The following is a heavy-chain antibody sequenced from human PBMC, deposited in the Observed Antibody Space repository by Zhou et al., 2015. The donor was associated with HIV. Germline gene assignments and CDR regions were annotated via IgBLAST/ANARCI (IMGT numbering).Heavy chain of an antibody. CDR3: ATDRPGGQKSFLLWT. J-gene: IGHJ5*02. D-gene: IGHD2/OR15-2a*01. Sequence: QVQLVQSGAEVKKPGSSVKVSCKASGGTFSRYAISWVRQAPGQGLEWMGGIIPILGPQNYAQKFQGRLTITADEATTTAYMELSSLRSEDTAVYYCATDRPGGQKSFLLWTWGQGTLVTVSS. CDR2: IIPILGPQ. CDR1: GGTFSRYA. V-gene: IGHV1-69*12.